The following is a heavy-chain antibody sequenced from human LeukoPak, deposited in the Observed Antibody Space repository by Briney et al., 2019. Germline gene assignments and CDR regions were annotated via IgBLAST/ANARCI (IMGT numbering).Heavy chain of an antibody. CDR1: GFTFSSYW. CDR3: AKVRAPRRFEYYFDY. V-gene: IGHV3-23*01. CDR2: ISGSGGST. Sequence: PGGSLRLSCAASGFTFSSYWMHWVRQAPGKGLEWVSAISGSGGSTYYADSVKGRFTISRDNSKNTLYLQMNSLRAEDTAVYYCAKVRAPRRFEYYFDYWGQGTLVTVSS. D-gene: IGHD3-16*01. J-gene: IGHJ4*02.